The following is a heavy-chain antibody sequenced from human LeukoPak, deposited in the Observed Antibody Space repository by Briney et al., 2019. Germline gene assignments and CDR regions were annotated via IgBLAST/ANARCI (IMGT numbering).Heavy chain of an antibody. D-gene: IGHD2-2*01. J-gene: IGHJ5*02. CDR3: AKDLGYCSSTSCYSWFDP. CDR2: IRYDGTNT. CDR1: GFSFSDYD. Sequence: GSLRLSCAASGFSFSDYDMHWIRQAPGKGLDLVTFIRYDGTNTYADSVKGRFTIPRDNSKNTLYLQMNSLRAEDTAVYYCAKDLGYCSSTSCYSWFDPWGQGTLVTVSS. V-gene: IGHV3-30*02.